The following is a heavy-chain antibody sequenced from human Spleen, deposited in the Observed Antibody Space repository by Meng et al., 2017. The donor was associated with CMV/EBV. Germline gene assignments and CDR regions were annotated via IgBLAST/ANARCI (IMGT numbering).Heavy chain of an antibody. D-gene: IGHD1-26*01. Sequence: GESLKISCAASGFTFSNAWMTWVRQGPGKGLEWVANIKQHGNNKYYVDSVRGRFTISRDNAKNSLYLQMNSLRAEDTAVYYCARDGYSDSSGFYHYQGVDVWGQGTTVTVSS. CDR1: GFTFSNAW. CDR3: ARDGYSDSSGFYHYQGVDV. V-gene: IGHV3-7*01. J-gene: IGHJ6*02. CDR2: IKQHGNNK.